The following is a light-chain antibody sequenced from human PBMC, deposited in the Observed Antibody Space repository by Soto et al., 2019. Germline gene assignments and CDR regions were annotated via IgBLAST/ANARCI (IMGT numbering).Light chain of an antibody. J-gene: IGKJ5*01. CDR1: QSVTSNY. V-gene: IGKV3-20*01. CDR3: QHYVSPPIT. CDR2: GAS. Sequence: EIVLTQSPAILSLSPGERATLSCRASQSVTSNYLAWYQQKPGQAPRLLVYGASSRATGISDRFSGSGSGTDFTLTISRLEPEDFAVYYCQHYVSPPITFGQGTRLEIK.